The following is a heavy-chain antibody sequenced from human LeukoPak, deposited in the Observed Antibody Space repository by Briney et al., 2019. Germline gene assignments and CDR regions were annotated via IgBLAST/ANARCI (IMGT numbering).Heavy chain of an antibody. J-gene: IGHJ2*01. V-gene: IGHV4-4*07. CDR3: ARDLYSYGYNWYFDP. Sequence: SETLSLTCTVSGGSISSYYWSWIRQPAGKGLEWIGRIYTSGSTNYNPSLKSRVTVSVDTSKNQFSLKLSSVTAADTAVYYCARDLYSYGYNWYFDPWGRGTLVTVSS. D-gene: IGHD5-18*01. CDR1: GGSISSYY. CDR2: IYTSGST.